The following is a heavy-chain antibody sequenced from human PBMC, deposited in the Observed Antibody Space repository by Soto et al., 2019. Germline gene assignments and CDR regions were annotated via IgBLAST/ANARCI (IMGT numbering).Heavy chain of an antibody. D-gene: IGHD3-16*01. J-gene: IGHJ3*02. V-gene: IGHV1-69*01. CDR2: IIPIFGTA. CDR1: GGTFIGYA. CDR3: ARDNKHYVWGTDAFDI. Sequence: SVKLSCKASGGTFIGYASIWVRQTPGQGLEWMGGIIPIFGTANYAQKFQGRVTITADESTSTAYMELSSLRSEDTAVYYCARDNKHYVWGTDAFDIWGQGTMVSGSS.